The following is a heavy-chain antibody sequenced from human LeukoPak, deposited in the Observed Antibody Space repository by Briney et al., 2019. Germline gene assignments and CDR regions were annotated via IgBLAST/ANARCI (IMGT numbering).Heavy chain of an antibody. Sequence: GGSLRLSCVASRFIFSDYWMSWVRQAPGKGLEWVANIKQDGSEKYYGDSVKGRFTISRDNAKNSLYLQMKSLRAGDTAVYYCMTLAGAGYYYDGLDVWGQGTTVTVSS. V-gene: IGHV3-7*01. CDR3: MTLAGAGYYYDGLDV. D-gene: IGHD6-19*01. CDR2: IKQDGSEK. J-gene: IGHJ6*02. CDR1: RFIFSDYW.